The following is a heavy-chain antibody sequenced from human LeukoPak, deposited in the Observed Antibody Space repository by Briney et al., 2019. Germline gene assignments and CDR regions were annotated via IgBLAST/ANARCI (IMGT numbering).Heavy chain of an antibody. J-gene: IGHJ4*02. V-gene: IGHV4-59*02. CDR1: GGSVSSYY. D-gene: IGHD1-26*01. Sequence: SETLSLTCTVSGGSVSSYYWSWIRQPPGKGLEWIGYIYYSGSTNYNPSLKSRVTISVDTSKNQFSLKLSSVTAADTAVYYCARDRGGSYGLTFDYWGQGTLVTVSS. CDR3: ARDRGGSYGLTFDY. CDR2: IYYSGST.